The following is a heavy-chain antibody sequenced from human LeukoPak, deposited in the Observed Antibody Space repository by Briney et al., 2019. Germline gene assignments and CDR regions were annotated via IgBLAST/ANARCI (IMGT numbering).Heavy chain of an antibody. D-gene: IGHD3-3*01. Sequence: SETLSLTCAVYGGSFSGYYWSWIRQPPGKGLEWIVEINHSGSTNYNPSLKSRVTISVDTSKNQFSLKLSSVTAADTAVYYCARNDFWSGLDYYGMDVWGQGTTVTVSS. J-gene: IGHJ6*02. CDR3: ARNDFWSGLDYYGMDV. CDR2: INHSGST. V-gene: IGHV4-34*01. CDR1: GGSFSGYY.